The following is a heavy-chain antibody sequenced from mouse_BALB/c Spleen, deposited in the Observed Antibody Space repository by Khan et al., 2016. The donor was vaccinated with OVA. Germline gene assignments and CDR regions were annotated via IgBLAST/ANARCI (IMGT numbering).Heavy chain of an antibody. CDR2: INTYTGEP. D-gene: IGHD2-10*01. Sequence: QIQLVQSGPELMKPGETVKISCKASGHTFTKYGMNWVKQAPGKGLKWMGWINTYTGEPTYADDFNGRFAFSLETSASTAYLQINNLKTEDTATYFCARPTYCSYVMDNWGQGTSVTVSS. CDR3: ARPTYCSYVMDN. V-gene: IGHV9-3-1*01. J-gene: IGHJ4*01. CDR1: GHTFTKYG.